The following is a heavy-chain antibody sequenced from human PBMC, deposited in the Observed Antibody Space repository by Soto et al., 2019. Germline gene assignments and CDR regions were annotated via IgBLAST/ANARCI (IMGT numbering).Heavy chain of an antibody. CDR3: VRDGTKTLRDWFDH. CDR1: GASISGFY. CDR2: IYATGTT. J-gene: IGHJ5*02. D-gene: IGHD1-1*01. Sequence: ASETLSLTCTVSGASISGFYWSWIRKSAGKGLEWIGRIYATGTTDYNPSLKSRVMMSVDTSKKQFSLKLRSVTAADTAVYYCVRDGTKTLRDWFDHWGQGTLVTVSS. V-gene: IGHV4-4*07.